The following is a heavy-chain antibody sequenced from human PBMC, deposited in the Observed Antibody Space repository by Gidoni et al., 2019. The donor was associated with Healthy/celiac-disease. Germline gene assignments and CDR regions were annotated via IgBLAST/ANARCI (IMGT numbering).Heavy chain of an antibody. CDR3: AKDTGYSSSWPAFDY. V-gene: IGHV3-30*18. CDR1: GVTFSSYG. Sequence: QVQLVESGGGVVQPGRSLRLSCAASGVTFSSYGMHWVRQAPGKGLEWVAVISYDGSNKYYADSVKGRFTISRDNSKNTLYLQMNSLRAEDTAVYYCAKDTGYSSSWPAFDYWGQGTLVTVSS. CDR2: ISYDGSNK. J-gene: IGHJ4*02. D-gene: IGHD6-13*01.